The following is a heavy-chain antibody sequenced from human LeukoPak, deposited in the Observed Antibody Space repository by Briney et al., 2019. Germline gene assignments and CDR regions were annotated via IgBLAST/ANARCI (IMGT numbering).Heavy chain of an antibody. V-gene: IGHV3-7*01. CDR2: INPDGSNM. CDR1: GFSFSSYW. Sequence: PGGSLRLSCAASGFSFSSYWLSRVRQAPGTGLWLVANINPDGSNMLYVDSVKGRFTISRDNAKNSLYLQMNNLRAEDTAVYFCVSGFLQWLYWGQGTLVTVSS. D-gene: IGHD3-3*01. J-gene: IGHJ4*02. CDR3: VSGFLQWLY.